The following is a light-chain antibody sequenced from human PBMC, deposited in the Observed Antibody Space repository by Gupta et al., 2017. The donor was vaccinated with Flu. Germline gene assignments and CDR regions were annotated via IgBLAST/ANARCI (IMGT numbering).Light chain of an antibody. Sequence: DIVMTQSPDSLAVSLGGRAALNCKSSQSILYNSNNRNYLAWYQQKAGQPPKLLITWASTRESGVPDRFSGSGSGTDFTLTISSLQAEDVAVYYCQQYYSTPPTFGGGTRVEIK. J-gene: IGKJ4*01. V-gene: IGKV4-1*01. CDR1: QSILYNSNNRNY. CDR2: WAS. CDR3: QQYYSTPPT.